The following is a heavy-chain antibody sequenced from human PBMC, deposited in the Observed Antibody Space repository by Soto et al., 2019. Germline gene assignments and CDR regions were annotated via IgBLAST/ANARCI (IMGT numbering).Heavy chain of an antibody. CDR3: ARGPSYDFWSGYPDYGMDV. Sequence: QVQLQASGPGLVNPSETLSLTCTVSGGSISRYYWRWIRQPAGKGLEWIGRIYTSGRTNYNPSLRSRFTMSVDTSKNQFSLKLSSVTAADTAVYYCARGPSYDFWSGYPDYGMDVWGQGTTVTVS. CDR1: GGSISRYY. CDR2: IYTSGRT. D-gene: IGHD3-3*01. J-gene: IGHJ6*02. V-gene: IGHV4-4*07.